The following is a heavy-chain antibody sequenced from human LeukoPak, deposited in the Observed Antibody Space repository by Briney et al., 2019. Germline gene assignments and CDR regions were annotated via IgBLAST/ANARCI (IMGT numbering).Heavy chain of an antibody. J-gene: IGHJ4*02. CDR2: ISSSSSTI. CDR3: AKDRRRDDVLTGSFSD. D-gene: IGHD3-9*01. V-gene: IGHV3-48*01. Sequence: GGSLRLSCAASGFTFSSYSMNWVRQAPGKGLEWVSYISSSSSTIYYADSVKGRFTISRDNPKNTLYLQMNSLRAEDTAVYNCAKDRRRDDVLTGSFSDWGQGTLVTVSS. CDR1: GFTFSSYS.